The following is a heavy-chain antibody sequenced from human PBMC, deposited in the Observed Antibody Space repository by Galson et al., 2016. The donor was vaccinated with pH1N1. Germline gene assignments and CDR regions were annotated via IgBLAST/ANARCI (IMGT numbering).Heavy chain of an antibody. J-gene: IGHJ5*02. Sequence: SLRLSCAASGFTFSSYVMNWVRHPPGKGLEWVSAIIGSGGSTYYADSVKGRFTISRDNSRNTLFLQMNSLRAEDTAVYYCARIRIGNGWYDDLWGQGTLVTVSS. CDR2: IIGSGGST. CDR1: GFTFSSYV. D-gene: IGHD6-19*01. CDR3: ARIRIGNGWYDDL. V-gene: IGHV3-23*01.